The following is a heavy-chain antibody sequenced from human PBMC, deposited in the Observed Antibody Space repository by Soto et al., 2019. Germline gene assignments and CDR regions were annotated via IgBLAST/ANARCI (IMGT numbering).Heavy chain of an antibody. J-gene: IGHJ4*02. D-gene: IGHD4-4*01. CDR1: GLTFSDYY. Sequence: GGSMRLCCAASGLTFSDYYMSWNRQAPGKGLEWVSYISSSGSTIYYADSVKGRFTISRDNAKNSLYLQMNSLRAEDTAVYYCARGGRLQSVPYWGQGTLVTVSS. CDR2: ISSSGSTI. CDR3: ARGGRLQSVPY. V-gene: IGHV3-11*01.